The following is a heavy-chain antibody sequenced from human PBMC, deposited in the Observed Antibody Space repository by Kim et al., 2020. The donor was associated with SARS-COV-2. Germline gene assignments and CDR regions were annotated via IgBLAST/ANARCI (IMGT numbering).Heavy chain of an antibody. D-gene: IGHD3-22*01. V-gene: IGHV3-23*01. CDR1: GFTFSSYA. J-gene: IGHJ4*01. CDR3: AKGSTMIVVVIKFDY. Sequence: GGSLRLSCAASGFTFSSYAMSWVRQAPGKGLEWVSAISGSGGSTYYADSVKGRFTISRDNSKNTLYLQMNSLRAEDTAVYYCAKGSTMIVVVIKFDYCGHGTLVTVSS. CDR2: ISGSGGST.